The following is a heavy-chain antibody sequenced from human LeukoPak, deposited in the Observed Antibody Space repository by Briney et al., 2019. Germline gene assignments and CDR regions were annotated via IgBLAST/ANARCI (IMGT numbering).Heavy chain of an antibody. CDR2: ISWNSGSI. D-gene: IGHD2-2*02. CDR1: GFTFDDYA. CDR3: AKGGYCSSTSCYTGAFDI. V-gene: IGHV3-9*03. J-gene: IGHJ3*02. Sequence: PGGSLRLSCAASGFTFDDYAMHWVRQAPGKGLEWVSGISWNSGSIGYADSVKGRFTISRDNAKNSLYLQMNSLRAEDMALYYCAKGGYCSSTSCYTGAFDIWSQGTMITVSS.